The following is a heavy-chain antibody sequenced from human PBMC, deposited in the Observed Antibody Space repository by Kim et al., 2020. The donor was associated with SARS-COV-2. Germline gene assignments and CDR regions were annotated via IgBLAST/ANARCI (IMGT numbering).Heavy chain of an antibody. Sequence: GGSLRLSCAASGFTVSSNYMSWVRQAPGKGLEWVSVIYSGGSTYYADSVKGRFTISRDNSKNTLYLQMNSLRAEDTAVYYCARWGDWNAHYYFDYWGQGTLVTVSS. J-gene: IGHJ4*02. D-gene: IGHD1-1*01. CDR3: ARWGDWNAHYYFDY. V-gene: IGHV3-66*02. CDR2: IYSGGST. CDR1: GFTVSSNY.